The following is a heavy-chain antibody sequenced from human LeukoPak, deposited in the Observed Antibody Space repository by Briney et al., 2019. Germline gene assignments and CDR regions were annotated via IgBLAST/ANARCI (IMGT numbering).Heavy chain of an antibody. D-gene: IGHD6-19*01. V-gene: IGHV4-61*01. J-gene: IGHJ4*02. CDR3: ASYSSGSPY. Sequence: SETLSLTCTVSGGSVSSVSYYWSWIRQPPGKGLEWIGYIYYSGSTNYNPSLKSRVTISVDTSKNQFSLKLSSVTAADTAVYYCASYSSGSPYWGQGTLVTVSS. CDR2: IYYSGST. CDR1: GGSVSSVSYY.